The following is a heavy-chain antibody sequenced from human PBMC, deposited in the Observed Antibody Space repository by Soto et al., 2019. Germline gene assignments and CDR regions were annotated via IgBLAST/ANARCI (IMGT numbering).Heavy chain of an antibody. CDR2: ISGSGGST. CDR3: AKVAQGWFYGRMYYFDY. CDR1: GFTFSSYA. D-gene: IGHD2-15*01. Sequence: GGSLRLSCAASGFTFSSYAMSWVRQAPGKGLEWVSAISGSGGSTYYADSVKGRFTISRDNSKNTLYLQMNSLRAEDTAVYYCAKVAQGWFYGRMYYFDYWGQGTLVTVSS. J-gene: IGHJ4*02. V-gene: IGHV3-23*01.